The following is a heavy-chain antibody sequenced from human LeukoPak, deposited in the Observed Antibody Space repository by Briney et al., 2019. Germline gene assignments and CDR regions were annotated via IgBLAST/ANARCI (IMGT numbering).Heavy chain of an antibody. CDR3: ARAIEGDIVVVPAAQAKPNNWFDP. V-gene: IGHV4-59*01. Sequence: SETLSLTCTVSGGSISSYYWSWIRQPPGKGLEWIGYIYYSGSTNYNPSLKSQVTISVDTSKNQFSLKLSSVTAADTAVYYCARAIEGDIVVVPAAQAKPNNWFDPWGQGTLVTVSS. CDR1: GGSISSYY. J-gene: IGHJ5*02. D-gene: IGHD2-2*01. CDR2: IYYSGST.